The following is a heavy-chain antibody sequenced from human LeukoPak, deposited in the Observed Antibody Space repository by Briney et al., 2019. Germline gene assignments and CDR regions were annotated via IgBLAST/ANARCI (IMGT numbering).Heavy chain of an antibody. Sequence: GASVKVSCKASGGTFSSYAISWVRQAPGQGLEWMGIINPSGGSTSYAQKFQGRVTMTRDMSTSTVYMELSSLRSEDTAVYYCARSAGGGWELTADYWGQGTLVTVSS. D-gene: IGHD1-26*01. CDR2: INPSGGST. CDR1: GGTFSSYA. J-gene: IGHJ4*02. V-gene: IGHV1-46*01. CDR3: ARSAGGGWELTADY.